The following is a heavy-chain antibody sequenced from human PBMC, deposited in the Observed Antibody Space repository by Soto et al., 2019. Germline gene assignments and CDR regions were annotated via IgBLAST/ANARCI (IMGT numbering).Heavy chain of an antibody. CDR2: IYPGDSDT. J-gene: IGHJ4*02. V-gene: IGHV5-51*01. D-gene: IGHD3-9*01. CDR1: GYSFTSYW. CDR3: ARRDMLTGCVYFDY. Sequence: GESLKISCKGSGYSFTSYWIGWVRQMPGKGLEWMGIIYPGDSDTRYSPSFQGQVTISADKSISTAYLQWSSLKASDSATYYCARRDMLTGCVYFDYWGQGTQVTVSS.